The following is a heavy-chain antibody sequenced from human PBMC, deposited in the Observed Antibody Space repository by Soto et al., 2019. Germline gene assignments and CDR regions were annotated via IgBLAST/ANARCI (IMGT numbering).Heavy chain of an antibody. Sequence: SGPTLVNPTQTLALTCSFSGFSLSTSRVGVAWIRQPPGKALEWLAIIYWDDDRRYPPSLETRLAITKDTSKNQVVLTMTNLDPGDTATYYCAHIMITWGGVSALDAFDMWGQGTMVTVSS. J-gene: IGHJ3*02. CDR3: AHIMITWGGVSALDAFDM. CDR2: IYWDDDR. D-gene: IGHD3-16*01. CDR1: GFSLSTSRVG. V-gene: IGHV2-5*02.